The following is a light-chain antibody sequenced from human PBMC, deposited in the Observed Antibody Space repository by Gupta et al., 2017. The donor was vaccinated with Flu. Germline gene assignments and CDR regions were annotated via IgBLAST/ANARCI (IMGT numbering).Light chain of an antibody. V-gene: IGKV3-11*01. CDR2: DAS. CDR3: QQRSNSWT. Sequence: EIVLTQSPATLSLSPGERATISCRASQSVSSYLAWYQQKPGKAPRLLIYDASNRATGIPARFSGSGSGTDFTLTISSLEPEDFAVYYCQQRSNSWTFGQGTKVEIK. CDR1: QSVSSY. J-gene: IGKJ1*01.